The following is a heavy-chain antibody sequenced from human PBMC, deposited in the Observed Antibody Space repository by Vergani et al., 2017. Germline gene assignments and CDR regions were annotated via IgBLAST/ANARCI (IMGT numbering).Heavy chain of an antibody. D-gene: IGHD3-22*01. CDR2: ISAYKGNT. Sequence: QVQLVQSGAEVKKPGASVKVSCKASGYTFTSYGISWVRQAPEQGLEWMGWISAYKGNTNYAQKLQGRVTMTTDTSTSTAYMELRSLRSDDTAVYYCARAPYYYDSSGYSNYYYYYGMDVWGQGTTVTVSS. V-gene: IGHV1-18*04. J-gene: IGHJ6*02. CDR1: GYTFTSYG. CDR3: ARAPYYYDSSGYSNYYYYYGMDV.